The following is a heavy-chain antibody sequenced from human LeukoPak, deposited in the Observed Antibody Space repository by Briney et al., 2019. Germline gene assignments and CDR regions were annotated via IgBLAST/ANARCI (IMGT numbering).Heavy chain of an antibody. CDR1: GGSISSYY. J-gene: IGHJ5*02. CDR3: AREEFTMVRGVTTFDP. D-gene: IGHD3-10*01. CDR2: IYYSGST. V-gene: IGHV4-59*01. Sequence: PSETLSLTCTVSGGSISSYYWSWIRQPPGKGLEWIGYIYYSGSTNYNPSLKSRVTISVDTSKNQFSLKLSSVTAADTAVYYCAREEFTMVRGVTTFDPWGQGTLVTVSS.